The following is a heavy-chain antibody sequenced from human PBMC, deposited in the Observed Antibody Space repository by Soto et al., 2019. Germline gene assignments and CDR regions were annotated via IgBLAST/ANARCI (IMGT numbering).Heavy chain of an antibody. CDR2: INHSGST. D-gene: IGHD2-8*02. J-gene: IGHJ4*02. CDR3: SRDKITGLFDY. V-gene: IGHV4-34*01. Sequence: QVQLQQWGAGLLKPSETLSLTCAVYGGSFSGYYWTWIRQPPGTGLEWIGEINHSGSTNYNPSLKSRVTISVDTSKNQFSRKLTSVTAADTALYYCSRDKITGLFDYWGQGTLVTVSS. CDR1: GGSFSGYY.